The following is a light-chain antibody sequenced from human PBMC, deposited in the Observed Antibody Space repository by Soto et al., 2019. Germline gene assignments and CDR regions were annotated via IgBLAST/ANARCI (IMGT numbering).Light chain of an antibody. CDR3: QQSYSTPRT. V-gene: IGKV1-39*01. CDR2: ATS. J-gene: IGKJ1*01. Sequence: DIQMTQSPSTLSASVGDRVTITCRASQSISSWLAWYQQKPGKAPKLLIYATSSLQSGVPSRFSGSGSGTDFSLTISSLQPEDFATYYCQQSYSTPRTFGQGTNVAIK. CDR1: QSISSW.